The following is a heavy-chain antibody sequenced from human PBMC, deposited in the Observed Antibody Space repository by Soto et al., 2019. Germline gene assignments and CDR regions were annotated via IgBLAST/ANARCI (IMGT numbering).Heavy chain of an antibody. D-gene: IGHD6-13*01. CDR1: GGSISSGGYY. CDR2: IYYSGST. J-gene: IGHJ6*02. Sequence: KTSETLSLTCTVSGGSISSGGYYWSWIRQHPGKGLEWIGYIYYSGSTYYNPSLKSRVTISVDTSKNQFSLKLSSVTAADTAVYYCARDKGIAAAGKYYYYGMDVWGQGTTVTVSS. CDR3: ARDKGIAAAGKYYYYGMDV. V-gene: IGHV4-31*03.